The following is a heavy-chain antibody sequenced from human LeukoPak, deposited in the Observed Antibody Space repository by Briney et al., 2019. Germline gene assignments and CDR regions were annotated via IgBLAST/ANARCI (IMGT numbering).Heavy chain of an antibody. J-gene: IGHJ5*02. V-gene: IGHV5-51*01. CDR1: GYRFTNYW. Sequence: GESLKISCKASGYRFTNYWIGWVRQMPGKGLEWMGVIYPGDSDTTYSPSFQGQVTISADTSISTAYLQWSSLKASDTAMYYCARHPYTRSCTSNNCYRWFDPWGQGTLVTVSS. D-gene: IGHD2-2*02. CDR2: IYPGDSDT. CDR3: ARHPYTRSCTSNNCYRWFDP.